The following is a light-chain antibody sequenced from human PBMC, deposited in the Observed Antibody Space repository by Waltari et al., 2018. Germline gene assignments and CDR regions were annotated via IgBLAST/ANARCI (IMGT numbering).Light chain of an antibody. Sequence: QSALTQPASVSGSPGQSIIISCTGISSDIGGYVYVSWYQQHPGKAPKVIMLDVSNRPSGVSNRFSGSKSGNTASLTISGLQAEDEADYYCSSYTTGVIFGGGTRLTVL. CDR1: SSDIGGYVY. V-gene: IGLV2-14*03. CDR2: DVS. CDR3: SSYTTGVI. J-gene: IGLJ2*01.